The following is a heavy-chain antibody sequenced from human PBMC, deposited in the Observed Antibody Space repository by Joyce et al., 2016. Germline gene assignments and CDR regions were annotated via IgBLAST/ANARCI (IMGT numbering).Heavy chain of an antibody. J-gene: IGHJ5*01. Sequence: QITLRESGPTLVKPTQTLTLTCTFSGFSLTSRGVGVGWIRQPPGKALEWLALIYWDDDKYYSPSLKSRLSITKDTSKNQVVLTMTNMDPVDAATYYCARRPYTSTGYRSWYWFDSWGQGTLVTVSS. CDR1: GFSLTSRGVG. V-gene: IGHV2-5*02. CDR2: IYWDDDK. CDR3: ARRPYTSTGYRSWYWFDS. D-gene: IGHD6-13*01.